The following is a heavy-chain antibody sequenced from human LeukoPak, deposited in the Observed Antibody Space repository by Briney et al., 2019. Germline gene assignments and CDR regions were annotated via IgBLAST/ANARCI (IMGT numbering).Heavy chain of an antibody. CDR1: GFTVSSNY. CDR3: ARASGEYCSSTSCYSFYYYYMDV. Sequence: AGSLSLSCAASGFTVSSNYLSWVRQAPGKGLEWVSVIYSGGSTYYDDSVKGRFTISRDNSKNTLYLQMNSLRAEDTAVYYCARASGEYCSSTSCYSFYYYYMDVWGKGTTVTVSS. V-gene: IGHV3-53*01. J-gene: IGHJ6*03. CDR2: IYSGGST. D-gene: IGHD2-2*01.